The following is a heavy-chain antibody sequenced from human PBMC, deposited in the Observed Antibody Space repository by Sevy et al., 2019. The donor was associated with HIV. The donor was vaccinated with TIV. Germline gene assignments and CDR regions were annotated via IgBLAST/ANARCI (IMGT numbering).Heavy chain of an antibody. CDR1: GGSVSGYY. Sequence: SETLSLTCAVYGGSVSGYYWSWIRQPPGKGLEWIGEINHSGSTNYNPSLKSRVTISVDTSKNQFSLKLSSVTAADTAVYYCAGNQYYYDSSGYYPYGGYYGMDVWGQGTTVTVSS. V-gene: IGHV4-34*01. D-gene: IGHD3-22*01. CDR2: INHSGST. CDR3: AGNQYYYDSSGYYPYGGYYGMDV. J-gene: IGHJ6*02.